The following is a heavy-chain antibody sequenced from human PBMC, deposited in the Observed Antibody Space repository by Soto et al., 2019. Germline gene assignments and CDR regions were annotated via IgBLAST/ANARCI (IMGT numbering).Heavy chain of an antibody. CDR1: GYTLTELS. J-gene: IGHJ3*02. CDR2: FDPEDGET. V-gene: IGHV1-24*01. D-gene: IGHD3-22*01. CDR3: ATVTRYYYDSSGYPQIAAFDI. Sequence: VKVSCKVSGYTLTELSMHWVRQAPGKGLEWMGGFDPEDGETIYAQKFQGRVTMTEDTSTDTAYMELSSLRSEDTAVYYCATVTRYYYDSSGYPQIAAFDIWGQGTMVTVSS.